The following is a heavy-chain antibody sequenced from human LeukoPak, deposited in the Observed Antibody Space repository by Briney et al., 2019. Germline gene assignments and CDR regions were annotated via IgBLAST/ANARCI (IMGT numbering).Heavy chain of an antibody. D-gene: IGHD3-10*01. CDR1: RFTSSSYW. Sequence: GGSLRLSCAPPRFTSSSYWMHWVRPVPGKGLGWVARINSDGSSTSYADSVKGRFTVSRDNAKNTLYVQMNSLRAEDTAVYYCSTGSGHAFDIWGRGTMVTVSS. V-gene: IGHV3-74*01. CDR3: STGSGHAFDI. J-gene: IGHJ3*02. CDR2: INSDGSST.